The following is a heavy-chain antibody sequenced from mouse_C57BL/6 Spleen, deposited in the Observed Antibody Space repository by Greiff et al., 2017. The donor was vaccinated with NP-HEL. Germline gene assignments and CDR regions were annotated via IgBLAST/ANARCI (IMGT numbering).Heavy chain of an antibody. J-gene: IGHJ2*01. CDR3: ARGGYERDFDY. D-gene: IGHD3-1*01. CDR2: ISYDGSN. V-gene: IGHV3-6*01. Sequence: DVQLQESGPGLVKPSQSLSLTCSVTGYSITSGYYWNWIRQFPGNKLEWMGYISYDGSNNYNPSLKNRISITRDTSKNQFFLKLNSVTTEDTATYYCARGGYERDFDYWGQGTTLTVSS. CDR1: GYSITSGYY.